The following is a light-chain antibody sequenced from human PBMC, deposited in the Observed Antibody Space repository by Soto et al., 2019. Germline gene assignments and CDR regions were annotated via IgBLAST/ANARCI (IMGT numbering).Light chain of an antibody. CDR1: VGDIASTY. J-gene: IGLJ3*02. CDR2: EDT. CDR3: QSYDLGNRGV. Sequence: NFMLTQPHSVSESPGKTVTISCTRSVGDIASTYVQWFQQRPGSAPKAIIYEDTKRPSGVPDRFSGAVDSSSNSASLTISGLETEDEADDYCQSYDLGNRGVFGGGTKLTVL. V-gene: IGLV6-57*04.